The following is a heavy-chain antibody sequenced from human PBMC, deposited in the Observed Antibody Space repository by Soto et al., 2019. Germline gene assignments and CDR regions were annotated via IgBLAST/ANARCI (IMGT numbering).Heavy chain of an antibody. V-gene: IGHV1-69*13. CDR2: IIPISGTA. Sequence: ASVKVSCKASGGTFSSYAISWVRQAPGQGLEWMGGIIPISGTANYAQKFQGRVTITADESTSTAYMELSSLRSEDTAVYYCASPASGGSLSNYAFDIWGQGTMVT. CDR1: GGTFSSYA. CDR3: ASPASGGSLSNYAFDI. J-gene: IGHJ3*02. D-gene: IGHD2-15*01.